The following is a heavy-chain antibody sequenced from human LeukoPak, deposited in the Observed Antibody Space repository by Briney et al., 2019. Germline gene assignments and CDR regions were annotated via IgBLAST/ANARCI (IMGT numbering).Heavy chain of an antibody. CDR2: INNDGSST. D-gene: IGHD6-13*01. Sequence: GGSLRLSCAASGFPFSPYWMHWVRQAPGRGLVWVSRINNDGSSTMYADSVKGRFTISRDNARNTLYLQMNSLRDDDTAVYYCARDYNSSPDYWGQGTLVTVSS. V-gene: IGHV3-74*03. CDR3: ARDYNSSPDY. CDR1: GFPFSPYW. J-gene: IGHJ4*02.